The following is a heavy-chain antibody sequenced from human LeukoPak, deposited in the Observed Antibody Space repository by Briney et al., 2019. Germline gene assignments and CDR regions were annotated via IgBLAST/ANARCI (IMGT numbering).Heavy chain of an antibody. CDR3: ARVDTMVRGVISPNFDY. V-gene: IGHV4-38-2*02. J-gene: IGHJ4*02. CDR1: GGSISSGYY. D-gene: IGHD3-10*01. Sequence: SQTLSLTCTVSGGSISSGYYWGWIRQPPGKGLEWIGSIYHSGSTYYNPSLKSRVTISVDTSKNQFSLKLSFVTAADTAVYYCARVDTMVRGVISPNFDYWGQGTLVTVSS. CDR2: IYHSGST.